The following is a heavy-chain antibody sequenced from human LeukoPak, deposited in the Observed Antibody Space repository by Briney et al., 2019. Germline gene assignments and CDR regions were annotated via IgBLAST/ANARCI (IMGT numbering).Heavy chain of an antibody. CDR2: FSKNIYTT. J-gene: IGHJ4*02. V-gene: IGHV3-48*03. CDR3: TRDPGYTGSPIDS. D-gene: IGHD2-2*02. Sequence: PGGSLRLSCEASGFTFPSSELNWVRQAPGKGLEWVSYFSKNIYTTYYADSVKGRFTISRDNARNSLYLQMNSLRAEDTAIYYCTRDPGYTGSPIDSWGQGTLVTVSS. CDR1: GFTFPSSE.